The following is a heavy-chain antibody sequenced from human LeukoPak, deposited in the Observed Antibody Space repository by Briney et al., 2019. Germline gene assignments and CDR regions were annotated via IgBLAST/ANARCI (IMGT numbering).Heavy chain of an antibody. CDR2: IIDSGEST. CDR1: GFTFSSYA. CDR3: AKLGGQELHNYYVAV. J-gene: IGHJ6*03. D-gene: IGHD3-16*01. V-gene: IGHV3-23*01. Sequence: GGSLRLSCAASGFTFSSYAMGWVRQAPGKGLEWVSGIIDSGESTYYANFAKGRFTISRDNSKNTLYLQMNSLRAEDTAVYYCAKLGGQELHNYYVAVCGKGTTVAVSS.